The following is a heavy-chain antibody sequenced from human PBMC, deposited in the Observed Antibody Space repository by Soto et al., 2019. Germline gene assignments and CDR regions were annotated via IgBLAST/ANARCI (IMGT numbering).Heavy chain of an antibody. Sequence: ASVKVSCKSSGYTFTGYYMHWVRQAPGQGLEWMGWINPNSGGTNYAQKFQGWVTMTRDTSISTAYMELSRLRSDDTAVYYCARDVGTTLRYFQHWGQGPLVTVSA. CDR1: GYTFTGYY. D-gene: IGHD4-17*01. CDR3: ARDVGTTLRYFQH. J-gene: IGHJ1*01. CDR2: INPNSGGT. V-gene: IGHV1-2*04.